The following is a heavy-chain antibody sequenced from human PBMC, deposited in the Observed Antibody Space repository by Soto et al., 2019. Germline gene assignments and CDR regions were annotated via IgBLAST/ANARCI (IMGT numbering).Heavy chain of an antibody. D-gene: IGHD1-1*01. V-gene: IGHV1-46*01. CDR3: ARGGYNWNDQYYFDD. CDR2: INPSGGST. Sequence: ASVKVSCKASGYTFTSYYMHWVRQAPGQGLEWMGIINPSGGSTSYAQKFQGRVTMTRDTSTSTVYMELSSLRSEDTAVYYCARGGYNWNDQYYFDDWGQGTRVTVAS. CDR1: GYTFTSYY. J-gene: IGHJ4*02.